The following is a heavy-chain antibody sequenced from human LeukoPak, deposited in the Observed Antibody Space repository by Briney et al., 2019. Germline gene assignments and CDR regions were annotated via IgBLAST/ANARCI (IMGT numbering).Heavy chain of an antibody. D-gene: IGHD6-13*01. Sequence: GSLRLSCAASGLTFISYAMSWVRQAPGKGLEWASAISGSGDSTYYGDSVKGRFTISRDNSKNTLYLQMNSLRAEDTAVYYCAKTRPLDSSSWSHGDYWGQGTLVTVSS. CDR1: GLTFISYA. CDR3: AKTRPLDSSSWSHGDY. J-gene: IGHJ4*02. CDR2: ISGSGDST. V-gene: IGHV3-23*01.